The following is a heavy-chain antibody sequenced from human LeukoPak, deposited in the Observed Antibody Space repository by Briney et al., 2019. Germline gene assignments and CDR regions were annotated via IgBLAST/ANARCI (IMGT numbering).Heavy chain of an antibody. Sequence: GGSLRLSCAASGFTFSSYAMSWVRQAPGKGLEWVAVISYDGSNKYYADSVKGRFTISRDNSKNTLYLQMNSLRAEDTAVYYCARGRIVGATFDYWGQGTLVTVSS. CDR3: ARGRIVGATFDY. V-gene: IGHV3-30-3*01. D-gene: IGHD1-26*01. CDR1: GFTFSSYA. J-gene: IGHJ4*02. CDR2: ISYDGSNK.